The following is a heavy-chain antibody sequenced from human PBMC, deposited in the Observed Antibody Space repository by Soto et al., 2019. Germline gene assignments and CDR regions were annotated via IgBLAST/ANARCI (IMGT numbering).Heavy chain of an antibody. Sequence: ASVKVSCKASGYTFTGYYMHWVRQAPGQGLEWMGWINPNSGGTNYAQKFQGRVTMTRDTSISTAYMELSRLRSDDTAVYYCARLSPYDFWSGSLPFGHWGQGTLVTVYS. V-gene: IGHV1-2*02. CDR2: INPNSGGT. CDR1: GYTFTGYY. D-gene: IGHD3-3*01. J-gene: IGHJ4*02. CDR3: ARLSPYDFWSGSLPFGH.